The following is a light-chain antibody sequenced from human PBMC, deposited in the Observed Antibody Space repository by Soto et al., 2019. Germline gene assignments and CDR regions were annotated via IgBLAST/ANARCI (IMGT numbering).Light chain of an antibody. CDR1: QTISSW. V-gene: IGKV1-5*03. Sequence: DIQMTQSPSTLSGSVGDRVTITCRASQTISSWLAWYQQKPGKAPKLLIYKASSLESGVPSRFSGSGSGTDFTLTITSLQPEDFATYYCQQSYSSPHTFGQGTRLEIK. CDR2: KAS. CDR3: QQSYSSPHT. J-gene: IGKJ5*01.